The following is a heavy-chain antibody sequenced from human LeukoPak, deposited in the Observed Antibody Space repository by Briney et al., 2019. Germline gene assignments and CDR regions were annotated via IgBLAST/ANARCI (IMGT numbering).Heavy chain of an antibody. Sequence: GESLKISWKGSGYSFTSYWIGWVRQMPGKGLELMGISYPCYSDTSYSQSSQGHVTISADKSISTAFLQWSSLKASATAMYYCARFSGGCSSTSCYAAYGMDVWGQGNTVTVSS. CDR3: ARFSGGCSSTSCYAAYGMDV. D-gene: IGHD2-2*01. CDR1: GYSFTSYW. CDR2: SYPCYSDT. V-gene: IGHV5-51*01. J-gene: IGHJ6*02.